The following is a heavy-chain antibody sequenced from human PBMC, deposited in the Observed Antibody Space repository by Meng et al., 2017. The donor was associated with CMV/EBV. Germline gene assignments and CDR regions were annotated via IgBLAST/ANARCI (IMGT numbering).Heavy chain of an antibody. CDR2: INHSGST. D-gene: IGHD3-10*01. CDR3: ARGLWFGELSPFDY. Sequence: QVHLQQWGAGLLKPSETLSLPCAVYGGSFSGYYWSWIRQPPGKGLEWIGEINHSGSTNYNPSLKSRVTISVDTSKNQFSLKLSSVTAADTAVYYCARGLWFGELSPFDYWGQGTLVTVSS. V-gene: IGHV4-34*01. J-gene: IGHJ4*02. CDR1: GGSFSGYY.